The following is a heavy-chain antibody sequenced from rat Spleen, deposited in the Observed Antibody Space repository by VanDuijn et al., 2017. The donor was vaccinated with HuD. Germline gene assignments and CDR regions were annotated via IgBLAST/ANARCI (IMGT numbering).Heavy chain of an antibody. CDR1: GFTFSNYD. Sequence: EVQLVESGGGLVQPGRSLKLSCAASGFTFSNYDMAWVRQAPTKGLEWVATISYDGRRVYFRDSVKGRFTISRDNAKSTLYLQMDSLRSEDTATYYCARHRELHFDYWGQGVMVTVSS. D-gene: IGHD1-10*01. CDR3: ARHRELHFDY. J-gene: IGHJ2*01. V-gene: IGHV5-29*01. CDR2: ISYDGRRV.